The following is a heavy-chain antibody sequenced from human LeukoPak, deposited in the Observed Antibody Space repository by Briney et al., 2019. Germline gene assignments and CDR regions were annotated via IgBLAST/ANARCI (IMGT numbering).Heavy chain of an antibody. CDR2: VNTYNQDT. J-gene: IGHJ3*02. Sequence: GASVKVSCKASGYRFTSYGITWVRQAPGQGLEWMGWVNTYNQDTNFALKFQGRVTMTTDTSTITAYMEVRSLRSDDTAVYFCAQTPVPNPSYAFDIWGQGTLVTVSS. CDR3: AQTPVPNPSYAFDI. V-gene: IGHV1-18*01. CDR1: GYRFTSYG. D-gene: IGHD1-1*01.